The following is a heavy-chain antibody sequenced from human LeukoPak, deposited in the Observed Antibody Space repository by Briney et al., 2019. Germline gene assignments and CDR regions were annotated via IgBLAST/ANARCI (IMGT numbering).Heavy chain of an antibody. D-gene: IGHD2-21*02. V-gene: IGHV4-39*07. Sequence: SETLSLTCTVSGGSFGSSPYYWGWIRQPPGKGLEYVGIISYSGRTYYSPSLKSRVTISVDTSKNQFSLKVNSVTAADTALYYCARDSDPYCGGDCRPFDYWGQGTLVTVSS. CDR3: ARDSDPYCGGDCRPFDY. CDR1: GGSFGSSPYY. CDR2: ISYSGRT. J-gene: IGHJ4*02.